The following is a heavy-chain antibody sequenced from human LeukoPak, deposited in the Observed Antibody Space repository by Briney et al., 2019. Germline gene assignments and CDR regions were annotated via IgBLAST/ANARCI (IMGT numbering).Heavy chain of an antibody. D-gene: IGHD3-16*01. CDR2: VKRKADGGTS. J-gene: IGHJ1*01. Sequence: GGSLRLSCAAPGFTLSNYGMHWVRQAPGKGLEWVGFVKRKADGGTSQYAASVKGRFTISRDDSKSIAYLQMDSLKTEDTAMYYCSSGGAGSGRDAQVFWGQGTLVTVSS. V-gene: IGHV3-49*04. CDR3: SSGGAGSGRDAQVF. CDR1: GFTLSNYG.